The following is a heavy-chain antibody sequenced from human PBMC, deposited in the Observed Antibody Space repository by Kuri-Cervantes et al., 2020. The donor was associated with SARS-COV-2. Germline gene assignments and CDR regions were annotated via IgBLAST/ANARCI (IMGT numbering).Heavy chain of an antibody. Sequence: GGSLRLSCAASGFSFSSYGMYWVRQAPGKGLEWVAFIQYDGSNKYYGDSVKGRFTISRDNSKNTLYLQMSSLRAEDTAVYYCARDLRLGKSLDYWGQGTLVTVSS. CDR2: IQYDGSNK. CDR3: ARDLRLGKSLDY. D-gene: IGHD7-27*01. CDR1: GFSFSSYG. J-gene: IGHJ4*02. V-gene: IGHV3-30*02.